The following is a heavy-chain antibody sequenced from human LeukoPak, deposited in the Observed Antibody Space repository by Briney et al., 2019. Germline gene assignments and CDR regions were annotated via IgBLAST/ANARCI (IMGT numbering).Heavy chain of an antibody. D-gene: IGHD6-19*01. CDR3: AKSLAVAGYYYGMDV. V-gene: IGHV1-24*01. CDR2: FDPEDGET. CDR1: GYTLTELS. J-gene: IGHJ6*02. Sequence: GASVKVSCKVSGYTLTELSMHWVRQAPSKGLEWMGGFDPEDGETIYAQKFQGRVTMTEDTSTDTAYMELSSLRSEDTAVYYCAKSLAVAGYYYGMDVWGQGTTVTVSS.